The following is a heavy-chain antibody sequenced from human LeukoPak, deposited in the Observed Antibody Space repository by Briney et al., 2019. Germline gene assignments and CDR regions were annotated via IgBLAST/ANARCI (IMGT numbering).Heavy chain of an antibody. CDR2: ITPSGGT. CDR1: GYTFASYA. CDR3: ARDRYGDGFAHLDS. J-gene: IGHJ4*02. V-gene: IGHV1-2*02. Sequence: ASVKVSCKASGYTFASYAIHWVRQAPGQGLEWMGWITPSGGTDYPQKFQGRVAITWDTSITTAYMDLSRLTSDGTAVYYCARDRYGDGFAHLDSWGQGALVTVSS. D-gene: IGHD5-24*01.